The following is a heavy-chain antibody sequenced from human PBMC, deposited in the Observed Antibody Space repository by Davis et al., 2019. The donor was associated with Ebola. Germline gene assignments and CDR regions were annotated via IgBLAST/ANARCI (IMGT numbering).Heavy chain of an antibody. D-gene: IGHD6-6*01. CDR1: GFTFSSYG. CDR2: IWYDGSNK. Sequence: GGSLRLSCAASGFTFSSYGMHWVRQAPGKGLEWVAVIWYDGSNKYYADSVKGRFTISRDNSKNTLYLQMNSLRAEDTAVYYCARHAKLGAAWWFDPWGQGTLVTVSS. J-gene: IGHJ5*02. CDR3: ARHAKLGAAWWFDP. V-gene: IGHV3-33*01.